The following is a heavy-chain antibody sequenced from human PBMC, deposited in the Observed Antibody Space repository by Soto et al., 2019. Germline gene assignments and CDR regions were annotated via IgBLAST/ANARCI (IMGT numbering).Heavy chain of an antibody. Sequence: QVYLVQSGAEVKKPGSSVKISCKASGGIFSSNTINWVRQAAGQGLEWMGGIIPLFGTANYAEKFQGRVTITADKSTKTEYMDLTSLRSEDTAVYYCASTAACGGDCYAFDSWGQGTLVTVSS. J-gene: IGHJ4*02. D-gene: IGHD2-21*02. CDR1: GGIFSSNT. CDR3: ASTAACGGDCYAFDS. CDR2: IIPLFGTA. V-gene: IGHV1-69*06.